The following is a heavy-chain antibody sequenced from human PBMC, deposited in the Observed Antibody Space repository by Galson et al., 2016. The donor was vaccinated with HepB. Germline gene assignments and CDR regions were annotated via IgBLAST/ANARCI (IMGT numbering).Heavy chain of an antibody. CDR2: ISYLGRSE. CDR3: ARAGGTTSTFGFDM. CDR1: GFDFSTYI. J-gene: IGHJ3*02. V-gene: IGHV3-30*03. Sequence: SLRLSCAASGFDFSTYIMHWVRQAPGKGLEWVAVISYLGRSEDSTDSVKGRFTISRDDSKNTLYLQLNSLRPEDTAVYYCARAGGTTSTFGFDMWGQGTMVTASS. D-gene: IGHD3-16*01.